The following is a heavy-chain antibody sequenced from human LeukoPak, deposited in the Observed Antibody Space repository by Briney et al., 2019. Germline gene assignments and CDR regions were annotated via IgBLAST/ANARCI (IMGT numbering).Heavy chain of an antibody. CDR3: ARRLPDYSXENNXFDP. CDR1: GGSISSYY. V-gene: IGHV4-59*01. J-gene: IGHJ5*02. Sequence: SETLSLTCTVSGGSISSYYWSWIRQPPGKGLEWIGYIYYSGSTNYNPSLKSRVTISVDTSKNQFSLKLSSVTADDTAVYYCARRLPDYSXENNXFDPWGQGTLVTVSS. D-gene: IGHD4-11*01. CDR2: IYYSGST.